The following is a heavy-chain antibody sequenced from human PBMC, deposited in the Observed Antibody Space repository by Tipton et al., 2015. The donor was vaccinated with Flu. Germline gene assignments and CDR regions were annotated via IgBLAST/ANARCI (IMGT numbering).Heavy chain of an antibody. CDR2: INVDGSQK. CDR3: VCWGNDHSNWNG. D-gene: IGHD1-20*01. V-gene: IGHV3-7*01. CDR1: GFTFSTYW. J-gene: IGHJ4*02. Sequence: GSLRLSCAVSGFTFSTYWMDWVRQAPGKGLEWVAKINVDGSQKYYVDSVKGRFTISRDNAKNSLYLQMNSLRAEDTAVYYCVCWGNDHSNWNGWGQGTLVTVSS.